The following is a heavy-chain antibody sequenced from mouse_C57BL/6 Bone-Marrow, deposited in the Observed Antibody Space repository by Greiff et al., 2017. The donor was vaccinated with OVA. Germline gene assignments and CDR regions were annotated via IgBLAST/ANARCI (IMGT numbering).Heavy chain of an antibody. V-gene: IGHV1-81*01. Sequence: VQLVESGAELARPGASVKLSCKASGYTFTSYGISWVKQRTGQGLEWIGEIYPRSGNTYYNEKFKGKATLTADKSSSTAYMELRSLTSEDSAVYFCARGLLRFFDYWGQGTTLTVSS. CDR2: IYPRSGNT. D-gene: IGHD1-1*01. J-gene: IGHJ2*01. CDR3: ARGLLRFFDY. CDR1: GYTFTSYG.